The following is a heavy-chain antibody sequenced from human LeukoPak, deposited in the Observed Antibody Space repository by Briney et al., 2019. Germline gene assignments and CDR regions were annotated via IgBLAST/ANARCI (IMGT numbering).Heavy chain of an antibody. CDR3: ARFGRDGYNGYFDY. CDR2: IYHSGST. Sequence: SETLSLTCAVSGYSISSGYYWGWIRQPPGKGLEWIGSIYHSGSTYYNPSLKSRVTISVDTSKNQFSLKLSSVTAADTAVYYCARFGRDGYNGYFDYWGQGTLVTVSS. J-gene: IGHJ4*02. V-gene: IGHV4-38-2*01. CDR1: GYSISSGYY. D-gene: IGHD5-24*01.